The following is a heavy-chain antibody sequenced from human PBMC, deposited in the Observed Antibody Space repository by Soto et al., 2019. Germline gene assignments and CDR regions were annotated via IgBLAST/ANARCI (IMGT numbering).Heavy chain of an antibody. D-gene: IGHD3-3*01. J-gene: IGHJ3*02. CDR1: GGSFPSSSYY. CDR3: ASSGDGFRFLDVLRI. V-gene: IGHV4-39*01. Sequence: SETLSLTCSVSGGSFPSSSYYWAWIRQPPGKGLEWIGSISSLGTTYYNPSLKSRVTISADTSNNQFSLKLTSVTAADTALYSGASSGDGFRFLDVLRIWGQRTMVTVSS. CDR2: ISSLGTT.